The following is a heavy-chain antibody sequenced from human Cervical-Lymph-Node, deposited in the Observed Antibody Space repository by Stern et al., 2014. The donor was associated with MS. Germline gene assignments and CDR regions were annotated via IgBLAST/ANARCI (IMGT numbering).Heavy chain of an antibody. Sequence: QLVQSGAEVKKPGASVRVSCKASGYTFTNYAIHWVRQTPGQRLEWMGWLIVGNGHTMYSQAFQDRVTMTRDTSASTAYMELSSLRSEDTAVYYCTTNYHYWGQGTLVTVSS. J-gene: IGHJ4*02. CDR2: LIVGNGHT. V-gene: IGHV1-3*01. CDR3: TTNYHY. D-gene: IGHD1-14*01. CDR1: GYTFTNYA.